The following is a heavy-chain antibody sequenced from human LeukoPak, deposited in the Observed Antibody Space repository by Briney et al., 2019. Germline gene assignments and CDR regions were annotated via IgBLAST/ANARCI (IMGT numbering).Heavy chain of an antibody. CDR1: GFTFSRYW. CDR3: ATNPHYYDSSGPFH. CDR2: ISGSGGST. D-gene: IGHD3-22*01. V-gene: IGHV3-23*01. J-gene: IGHJ4*02. Sequence: GGSLRLSCAASGFTFSRYWMTWVRQAPGKGLEWVSAISGSGGSTYYADSVKGRFTISRDNSKNTLYLQMNSLRAEDTAVYYCATNPHYYDSSGPFHWGQGTLVAVSS.